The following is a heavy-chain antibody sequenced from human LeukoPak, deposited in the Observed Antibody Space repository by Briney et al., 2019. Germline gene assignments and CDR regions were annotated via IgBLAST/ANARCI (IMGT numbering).Heavy chain of an antibody. CDR3: ARAPLQYYGMDV. CDR1: GYTVSSNY. CDR2: IYSGGST. V-gene: IGHV3-53*01. J-gene: IGHJ6*02. Sequence: GASLRLSCAASGYTVSSNYMSWVREAPWKGLEWVSVIYSGGSTYYADSVKGRFTISRDNSKNTLYLQMNSLRAEDTAVYYCARAPLQYYGMDVWGQGTTVTVSS.